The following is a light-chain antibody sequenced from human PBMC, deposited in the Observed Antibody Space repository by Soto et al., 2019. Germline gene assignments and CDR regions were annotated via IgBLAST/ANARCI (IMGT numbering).Light chain of an antibody. CDR3: QQSYGTPRS. CDR2: GAS. J-gene: IGKJ4*01. CDR1: QSISRY. V-gene: IGKV1-39*01. Sequence: DIQMTQSPSSLSASEGDRVTLTCRASQSISRYLNWYQQKPGRAPKLLMYGASNLQNVVPSRFSGSGSGTDFTLTISNLQPEDFATYYCQQSYGTPRSFGGGTKVEIK.